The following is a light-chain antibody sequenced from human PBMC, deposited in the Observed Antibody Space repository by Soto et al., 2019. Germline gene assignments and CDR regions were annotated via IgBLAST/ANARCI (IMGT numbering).Light chain of an antibody. V-gene: IGKV2-24*01. Sequence: IVLTQTQLSSPFTLEQPASISSRSSQSLLHSEGTTDLSWLQQRPGQPPRLLIYKTSNRFSGVPDRFSGSGAGTDFTLKISRVEAEDVGVYYCMQATQYPPYTFGQGTKLEI. CDR2: KTS. CDR1: QSLLHSEGTTD. J-gene: IGKJ2*01. CDR3: MQATQYPPYT.